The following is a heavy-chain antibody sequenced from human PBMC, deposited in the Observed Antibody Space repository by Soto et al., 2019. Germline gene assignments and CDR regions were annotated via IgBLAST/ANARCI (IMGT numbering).Heavy chain of an antibody. V-gene: IGHV4-59*01. Sequence: SETLSLPCTVSCDSIRSYYWSWIRQPPGKGLEWIGYICYSGYTSYNPSLKSRVTISVDTSKNQFSLKLNSVTAADTAAHYCARGFSGNYPSPTEEQYYFDSWGQGTLVTVSS. J-gene: IGHJ4*02. CDR1: CDSIRSYY. D-gene: IGHD1-26*01. CDR2: ICYSGYT. CDR3: ARGFSGNYPSPTEEQYYFDS.